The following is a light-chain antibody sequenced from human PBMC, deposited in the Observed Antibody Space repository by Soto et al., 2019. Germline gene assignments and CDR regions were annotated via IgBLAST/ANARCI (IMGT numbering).Light chain of an antibody. CDR3: QQYRT. CDR1: QSVSSN. Sequence: EIVMTQSPATLSVSSGERATLSCRASQSVSSNLAWYQQNPGQAPRLLIYGASTRATGIPARFSGSGSGTEFTLTISSLQSEDFAVYYCQQYRTFGQGTKVEI. CDR2: GAS. J-gene: IGKJ1*01. V-gene: IGKV3-15*01.